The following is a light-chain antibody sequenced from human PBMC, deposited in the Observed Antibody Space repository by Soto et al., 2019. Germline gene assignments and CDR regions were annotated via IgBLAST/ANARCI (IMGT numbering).Light chain of an antibody. CDR1: SSDVGGYNL. J-gene: IGLJ7*01. Sequence: QSVLTQPASVSGSPGQSIAISCTGTSSDVGGYNLVSWYQQHPGKAPKFLIYEDSKRPSGVSDRFSGSKSGNTASLTISGLQAEDEADYYCCSHAGSSTYVLFGGGTQLTVL. V-gene: IGLV2-23*01. CDR2: EDS. CDR3: CSHAGSSTYVL.